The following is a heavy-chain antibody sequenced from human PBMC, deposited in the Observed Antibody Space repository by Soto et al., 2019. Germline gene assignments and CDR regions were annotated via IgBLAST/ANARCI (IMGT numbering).Heavy chain of an antibody. D-gene: IGHD5-18*01. CDR1: GCTFSSYW. CDR2: INNDGRTT. J-gene: IGHJ4*01. V-gene: IGHV3-74*01. Sequence: GGSLRLSCAASGCTFSSYWMHWVRQVPEKGLVWISRINNDGRTTNYADSVKGRFTISRDNARNTLYLQMNSLRAEDTAVYYCVRDRAFLDTTDYWGHGTLVTVSS. CDR3: VRDRAFLDTTDY.